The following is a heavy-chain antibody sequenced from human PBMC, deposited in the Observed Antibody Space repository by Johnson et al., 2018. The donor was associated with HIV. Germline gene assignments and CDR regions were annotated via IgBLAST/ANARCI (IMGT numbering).Heavy chain of an antibody. D-gene: IGHD5-18*01. CDR2: ISGSGGST. CDR1: GFTISSYA. V-gene: IGHV3-23*04. Sequence: VQLVESGGGVVQPGRSLRLSCAASGFTISSYAMHWVRQAPGKGLEWVSSISGSGGSTYYADSVKARFTISRDNSKNTLYLQMNNLRAEDTAVYFCAKRGTAMVLDAFDIWGQGTMVTVSS. J-gene: IGHJ3*02. CDR3: AKRGTAMVLDAFDI.